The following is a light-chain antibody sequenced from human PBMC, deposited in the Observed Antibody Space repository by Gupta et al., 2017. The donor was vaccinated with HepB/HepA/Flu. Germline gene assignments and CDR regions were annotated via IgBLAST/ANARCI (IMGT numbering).Light chain of an antibody. CDR3: QQYDNRPLT. CDR1: QSVTSN. Sequence: EIVLTQSPATLSVSPGDRATLSCRASQSVTSNLAWYQQKPGQAPRLLIYGASTRASGLPRRFSGSGSGADFTLTISSLQSEDFALYYCQQYDNRPLTFGGGTRVEI. J-gene: IGKJ4*01. CDR2: GAS. V-gene: IGKV3-15*01.